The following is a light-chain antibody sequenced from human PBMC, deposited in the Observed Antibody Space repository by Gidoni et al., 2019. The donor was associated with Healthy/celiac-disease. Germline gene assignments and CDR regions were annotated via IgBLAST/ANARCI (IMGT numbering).Light chain of an antibody. CDR2: GNS. J-gene: IGLJ2*01. CDR3: QSYDSSLSGYVV. V-gene: IGLV1-40*01. CDR1: SSNIGAGYD. Sequence: QSVLTQPPSVSGAPGQRVTISCTGSSSNIGAGYDVHWYQQLPGTAPNLLLYGNSNRPSGVPARFSVSKSGTSASLAITGLQAEDEADYYCQSYDSSLSGYVVFGGGTKLTVL.